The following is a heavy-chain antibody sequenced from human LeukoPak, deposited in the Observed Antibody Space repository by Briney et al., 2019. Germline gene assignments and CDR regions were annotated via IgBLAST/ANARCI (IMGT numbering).Heavy chain of an antibody. CDR1: GGSISSSNW. V-gene: IGHV4-4*02. CDR2: IYHSGST. CDR3: ARDSGGDFCSGGSCYSYNWFDP. D-gene: IGHD2-15*01. J-gene: IGHJ5*02. Sequence: PSGTLSLTCAVSGGSISSSNWWSWVRQPPGKGLEWIGEIYHSGSTNYNPSLKSRVTISVDKSKNQFSLKLSSVTAADTAVYYCARDSGGDFCSGGSCYSYNWFDPWGQGTLVTVSS.